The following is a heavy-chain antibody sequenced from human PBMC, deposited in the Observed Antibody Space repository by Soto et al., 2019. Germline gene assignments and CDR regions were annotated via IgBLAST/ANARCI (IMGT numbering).Heavy chain of an antibody. CDR2: IFASGTT. V-gene: IGHV4-4*07. Sequence: QVQLQESGPGLVKPSETLSLTCTVSGASIKSYYCAWIRQPAGKGLEWIGRIFASGTTNYNPALTNRITMSIDTSRNKFSREMRSMTAADTAMYDCATYSDTYLNWLDPWGQGILVTVSS. J-gene: IGHJ5*02. CDR3: ATYSDTYLNWLDP. CDR1: GASIKSYY. D-gene: IGHD5-18*01.